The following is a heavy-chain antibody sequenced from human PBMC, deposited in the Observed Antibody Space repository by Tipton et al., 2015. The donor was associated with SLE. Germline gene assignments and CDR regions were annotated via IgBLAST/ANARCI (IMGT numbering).Heavy chain of an antibody. CDR3: ARHHRLVAAGTGHFHH. D-gene: IGHD2-15*01. J-gene: IGHJ1*01. CDR2: IYYSGST. Sequence: LRLSCTVSGGSIGSSSYYWGWIRQPPGKGLEWIGSIYYSGSTYYNPSLKSRVTILVDTSKNQFSLQLTSVTAADTAAYFCARHHRLVAAGTGHFHHWGQGTLVTVSS. V-gene: IGHV4-39*07. CDR1: GGSIGSSSYY.